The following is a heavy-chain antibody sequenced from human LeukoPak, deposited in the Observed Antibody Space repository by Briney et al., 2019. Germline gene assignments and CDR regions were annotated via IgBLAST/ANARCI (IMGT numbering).Heavy chain of an antibody. CDR2: ISSSSDYI. D-gene: IGHD1-26*01. CDR3: ARTMEVGATLDP. Sequence: GGSLRLSCAASGFTFSSSTMNWVRRAPGKGLEWVSSISSSSDYIYYADSVKGRFTISRDNAKNSLYLQMNSLRAEDTAVYYCARTMEVGATLDPWGQGTLVTVSS. J-gene: IGHJ5*02. CDR1: GFTFSSST. V-gene: IGHV3-21*01.